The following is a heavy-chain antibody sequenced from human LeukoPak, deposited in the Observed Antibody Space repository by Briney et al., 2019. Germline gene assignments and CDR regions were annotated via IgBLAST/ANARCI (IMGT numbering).Heavy chain of an antibody. CDR1: GVSTY. D-gene: IGHD1-26*01. CDR3: ARPQGSGTYLGQ. V-gene: IGHV3-53*01. Sequence: PGGSLRLSCAASGVSTYVSWVRQAPGKALEWASIIYGDARTYYADSVKGRFAISRDKSKNTVLLQMNSLRAEDTAVYYCARPQGSGTYLGQWGLGTLVAVSS. J-gene: IGHJ4*02. CDR2: IYGDART.